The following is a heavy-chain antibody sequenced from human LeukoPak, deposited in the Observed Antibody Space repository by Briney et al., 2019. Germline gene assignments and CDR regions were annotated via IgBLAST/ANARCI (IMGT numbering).Heavy chain of an antibody. CDR2: INGDATST. D-gene: IGHD6-6*01. CDR3: ARGPNSNWSGLDF. CDR1: GFTFSRYW. Sequence: GGSLRLSCEASGFTFSRYWMCWVRQAPGKGLVWLSRINGDATSTNYADSVKGRFTVSRDNAKNTLYLQVNNLRAEDTAVYYCARGPNSNWSGLDFWGQGTLLTVSS. V-gene: IGHV3-74*01. J-gene: IGHJ4*02.